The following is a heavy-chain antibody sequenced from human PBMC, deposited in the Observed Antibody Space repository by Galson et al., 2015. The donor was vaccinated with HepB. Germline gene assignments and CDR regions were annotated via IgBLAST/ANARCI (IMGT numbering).Heavy chain of an antibody. V-gene: IGHV1-2*02. J-gene: IGHJ4*02. CDR2: INPNTGVT. Sequence: SVKVSCKASGYSFTGYYMHWVRHAPGQGLEWVGWINPNTGVTDYSRRFQGRVTITSDTSTTTVLMEVDSLMFDDTATYYCTTAPGDYWGQGTLVTVSS. CDR3: TTAPGDY. CDR1: GYSFTGYY.